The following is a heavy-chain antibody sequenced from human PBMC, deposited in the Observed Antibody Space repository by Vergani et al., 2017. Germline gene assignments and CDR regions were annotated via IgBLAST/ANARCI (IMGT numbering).Heavy chain of an antibody. CDR2: IYSGGSST. D-gene: IGHD5-12*01. V-gene: IGHV3-23*03. CDR3: AKDVGSGYDVSFDY. CDR1: GFTFSSYA. Sequence: EVQLLESGGGLVQPGGSLRLSCAASGFTFSSYAMSWVRQAPGNGLEWVSVIYSGGSSTYYADSVKGRFTISRDNSKNTLYLQMNSLRAEDTAVYYCAKDVGSGYDVSFDYWGQGTLVTVSS. J-gene: IGHJ4*02.